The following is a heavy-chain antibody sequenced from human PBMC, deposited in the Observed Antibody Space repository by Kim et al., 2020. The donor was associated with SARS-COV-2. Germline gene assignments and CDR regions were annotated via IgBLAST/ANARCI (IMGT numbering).Heavy chain of an antibody. D-gene: IGHD3-10*01. J-gene: IGHJ5*02. Sequence: ASVKVSCKPSGYTFDTFSLYWVRQAPGQRFEWMGWINGGNGNTRYSRNFQGRLTITRDTSATTAYMELSRLTSKDTAVYFCAREGSGSYNWLDPWGQGTLVTVSS. CDR1: GYTFDTFS. V-gene: IGHV1-3*01. CDR2: INGGNGNT. CDR3: AREGSGSYNWLDP.